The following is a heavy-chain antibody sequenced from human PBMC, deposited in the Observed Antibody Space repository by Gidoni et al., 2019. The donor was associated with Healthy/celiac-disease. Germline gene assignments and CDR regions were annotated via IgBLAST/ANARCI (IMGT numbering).Heavy chain of an antibody. D-gene: IGHD3-10*01. CDR3: ASKGGYYGSGSPDY. Sequence: EVQLVESGGGLVQPGGSLRLSCAASGFTFSSYSMNWVRQAPGKGLEWVSYISSSSSTIYYADSVKGRFTISRDNAKNSLYLQMNSLRDEDTAVYYCASKGGYYGSGSPDYWGQGTLVTVSS. V-gene: IGHV3-48*02. J-gene: IGHJ4*02. CDR2: ISSSSSTI. CDR1: GFTFSSYS.